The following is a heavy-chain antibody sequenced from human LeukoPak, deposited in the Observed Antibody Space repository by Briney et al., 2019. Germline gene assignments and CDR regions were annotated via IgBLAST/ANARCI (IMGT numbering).Heavy chain of an antibody. V-gene: IGHV3-30*03. CDR3: ARVGYGDYYYFDY. D-gene: IGHD4-17*01. CDR1: GFTFSSYG. J-gene: IGHJ4*02. CDR2: ISYDGSNK. Sequence: PGGSLRLSCAASGFTFSSYGMHWVRQAPGKGLEWVAVISYDGSNKYYADSVKGRFTISRDNSKNTLYLQMNSLRAEDTAVYYCARVGYGDYYYFDYWGQGTLVTVSS.